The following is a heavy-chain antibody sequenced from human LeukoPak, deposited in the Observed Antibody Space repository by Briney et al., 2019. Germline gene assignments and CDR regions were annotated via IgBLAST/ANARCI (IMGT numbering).Heavy chain of an antibody. CDR2: INHGGST. Sequence: SETLSLTCAVYGGSFSGYYWSWIRQPPGKGLEWIGEINHGGSTNYNPSLKSRVTISVDTSKNQFSLKLSSVTAADTAVYYCAREPHGEDDILTGPAGEFDPWGQGTLVTVSS. J-gene: IGHJ5*02. CDR3: AREPHGEDDILTGPAGEFDP. V-gene: IGHV4-34*01. D-gene: IGHD3-9*01. CDR1: GGSFSGYY.